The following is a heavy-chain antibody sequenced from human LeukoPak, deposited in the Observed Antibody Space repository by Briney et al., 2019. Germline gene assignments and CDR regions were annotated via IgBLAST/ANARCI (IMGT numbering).Heavy chain of an antibody. CDR2: IYYSGST. J-gene: IGHJ3*02. D-gene: IGHD3-22*01. CDR3: ARATIVDDSFDI. Sequence: AETLSLTCTVSGGSISSYYWSWIRQPPGKGLEWIGYIYYSGSTNYNPSLKSRVTISVDTSKNQFSLKLSSVTAADTAVYYCARATIVDDSFDIWGQGTMVTVPS. V-gene: IGHV4-59*01. CDR1: GGSISSYY.